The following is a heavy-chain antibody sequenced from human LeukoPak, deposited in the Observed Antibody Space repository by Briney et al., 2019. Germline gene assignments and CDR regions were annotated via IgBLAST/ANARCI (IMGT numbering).Heavy chain of an antibody. J-gene: IGHJ6*02. D-gene: IGHD2-15*01. V-gene: IGHV3-23*01. Sequence: GGSLRLSCAASGFTFSNYAMSWVRQSPGRGLEWVSRINGSGNSTYYADSVRGRFAISRDNSKKTLYLQMNSLRAEDTAIYYCASPCIVQPTYYYGMDVWGQGTTVTVSS. CDR2: INGSGNST. CDR3: ASPCIVQPTYYYGMDV. CDR1: GFTFSNYA.